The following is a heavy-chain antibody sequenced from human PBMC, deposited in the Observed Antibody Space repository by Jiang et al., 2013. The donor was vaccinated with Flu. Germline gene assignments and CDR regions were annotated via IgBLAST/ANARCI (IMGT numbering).Heavy chain of an antibody. CDR2: ISWDGGST. CDR3: AKARVAGWEDYFDY. D-gene: IGHD6-19*01. J-gene: IGHJ4*02. Sequence: QLVESGGVVVQPGGSLRLSCAASGFTFDDYTMHWVRQAPGKGLEWVSLISWDGGSTYYADSVKGRFTISRDNSKNSLYLQMNSLRTEDTALYYCAKARVAGWEDYFDYWGQGTLVTVSS. V-gene: IGHV3-43*01. CDR1: GFTFDDYT.